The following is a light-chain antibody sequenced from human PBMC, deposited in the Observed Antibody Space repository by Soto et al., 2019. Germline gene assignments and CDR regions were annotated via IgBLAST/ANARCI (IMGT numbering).Light chain of an antibody. CDR1: TGEVSSGNF. V-gene: IGLV7-43*01. Sequence: QAVVTQEPSLTVSPGGTVTLTCASSTGEVSSGNFPNWFQQKPGQAPRALTYSTDSKYSWTPARFSGSLVGGKAALTLSGVQPEEEDEYYCLIYYGGAGLFGNGTKVTVL. CDR3: LIYYGGAGL. J-gene: IGLJ1*01. CDR2: STD.